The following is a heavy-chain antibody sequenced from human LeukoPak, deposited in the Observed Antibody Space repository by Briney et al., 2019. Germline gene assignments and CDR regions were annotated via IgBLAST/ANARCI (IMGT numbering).Heavy chain of an antibody. CDR1: GFTFSEYT. D-gene: IGHD3-3*01. J-gene: IGHJ3*02. Sequence: GGSLRLSCAASGFTFSEYTIHWVRQAPGKGLEWVAVMSSDGSINKHANSVKGRFTISRDNSKNTLYLQMDSLRAEDTAVYYCAREFTIFGVVIQRYDAFDIWGQGTMITVSS. CDR2: MSSDGSIN. V-gene: IGHV3-30-3*01. CDR3: AREFTIFGVVIQRYDAFDI.